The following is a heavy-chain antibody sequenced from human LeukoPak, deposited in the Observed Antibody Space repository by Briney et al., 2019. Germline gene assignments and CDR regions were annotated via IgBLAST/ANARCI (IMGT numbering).Heavy chain of an antibody. D-gene: IGHD6-6*01. V-gene: IGHV3-49*03. Sequence: GGSLRLSCTASGFIFCDYAVAWFRQAPGKGREGVGFIRSRAYGATTEYAASVKGRFTISRDDSKSIAYLQMNSLKTEDTAVYYCTRVFEWGIAARPDYFDYWGQGTLVTVSS. CDR1: GFIFCDYA. CDR3: TRVFEWGIAARPDYFDY. J-gene: IGHJ4*02. CDR2: IRSRAYGATT.